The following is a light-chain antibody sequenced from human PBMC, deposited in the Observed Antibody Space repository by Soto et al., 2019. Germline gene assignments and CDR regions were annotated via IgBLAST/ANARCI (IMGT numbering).Light chain of an antibody. CDR3: QHDGTSLYT. V-gene: IGKV3-20*01. Sequence: VVLTQSPGTLSLSPGERVSLSCRASQTISNNYLAWYQQKPGQAPRLLIYAASSRTTGIPDRFSGSGAGTDFTLTISRVEPEDFAVYYCQHDGTSLYTFGQGTKLEI. CDR2: AAS. J-gene: IGKJ2*01. CDR1: QTISNNY.